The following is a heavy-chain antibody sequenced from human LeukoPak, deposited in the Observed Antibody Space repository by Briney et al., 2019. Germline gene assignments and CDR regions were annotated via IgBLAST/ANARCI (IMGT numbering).Heavy chain of an antibody. CDR2: IRYDGSNK. Sequence: GGSLRLSCAASGFTFSSYGMHWVRQAPGKGLEWVAFIRYDGSNKYYADSVKGRFTISRDNSKNTLYLQMNSLRAEDTAVYYCAKDAYYDILTVFDYWGQGTLVTVSS. J-gene: IGHJ4*02. D-gene: IGHD3-9*01. CDR3: AKDAYYDILTVFDY. V-gene: IGHV3-30*02. CDR1: GFTFSSYG.